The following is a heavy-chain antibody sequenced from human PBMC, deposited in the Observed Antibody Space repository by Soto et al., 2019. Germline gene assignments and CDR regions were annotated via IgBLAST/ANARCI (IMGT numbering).Heavy chain of an antibody. D-gene: IGHD3-3*01. Sequence: QMQLVQSGAEVKKPGSSVKVSCKASGGTFSSYAISWVRQAPGQGLEWMGGIIPIFGTANYAQKFQGRVTITADKSTSTAYMELSSLRSEDTAVYYCASPTREWLPPARDYYYGMDVWGQGTTVTVSS. CDR1: GGTFSSYA. CDR2: IIPIFGTA. J-gene: IGHJ6*02. CDR3: ASPTREWLPPARDYYYGMDV. V-gene: IGHV1-69*06.